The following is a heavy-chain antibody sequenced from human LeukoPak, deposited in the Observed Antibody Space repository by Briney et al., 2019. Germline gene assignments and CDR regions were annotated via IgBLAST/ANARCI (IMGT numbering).Heavy chain of an antibody. V-gene: IGHV3-23*01. CDR2: ISGSGGST. J-gene: IGHJ6*03. CDR3: ARESGSSWYSGYYYYYMDV. Sequence: GGTLRLSCAASGFTFSSYAMSWVRQAPGKGLEWVSAISGSGGSTYYADSVKGRFTISRDNSKNTLYLQMNSLRAEDTAVYYCARESGSSWYSGYYYYYMDVWGKGTTVTVSS. CDR1: GFTFSSYA. D-gene: IGHD6-13*01.